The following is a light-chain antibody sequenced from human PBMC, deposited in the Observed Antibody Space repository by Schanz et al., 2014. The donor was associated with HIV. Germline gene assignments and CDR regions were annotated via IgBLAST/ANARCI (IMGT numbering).Light chain of an antibody. Sequence: DIQMTQSPSSLSASLGDRITITCRASQTINNNLNWYQVKPGEAPNLLIYAASSLHSGVPSTFSGSGSGTDFTLTISSLQPADFATYFCQQSYSSPRVTFGPGTKVDI. CDR2: AAS. J-gene: IGKJ3*01. CDR3: QQSYSSPRVT. CDR1: QTINNN. V-gene: IGKV1-39*01.